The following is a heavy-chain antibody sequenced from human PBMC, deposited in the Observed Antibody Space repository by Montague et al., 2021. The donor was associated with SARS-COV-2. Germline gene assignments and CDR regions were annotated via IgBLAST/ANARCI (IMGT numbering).Heavy chain of an antibody. Sequence: FLSLSCSASGFPSNTNAMSWVRQAPGKGLEWVSMISGSGAGTYYTDSVKGRFTISRDNSKNTLYLDMNSLRVEDTAVYYCARCRGLGSHTSYSFDYWGRGTLVTASS. CDR2: ISGSGAGT. V-gene: IGHV3-23*01. J-gene: IGHJ4*02. D-gene: IGHD2-2*01. CDR3: ARCRGLGSHTSYSFDY. CDR1: GFPSNTNA.